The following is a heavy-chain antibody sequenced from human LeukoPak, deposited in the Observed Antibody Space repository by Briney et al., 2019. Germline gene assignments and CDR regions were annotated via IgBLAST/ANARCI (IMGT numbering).Heavy chain of an antibody. D-gene: IGHD3-3*01. CDR1: GGSFSGYF. CDR3: ARGADYDFWSGYYTNYYYYYYMDV. CDR2: INHSGST. Sequence: KPSETLSLTCAVYGGSFSGYFWSWIRQPPGKGLEWIGEINHSGSTNYNPSLKSRVTISADTSKNQFSLKLSSVTVADTAVYYCARGADYDFWSGYYTNYYYYYYMDVWGKGTTVTVSS. J-gene: IGHJ6*03. V-gene: IGHV4-34*01.